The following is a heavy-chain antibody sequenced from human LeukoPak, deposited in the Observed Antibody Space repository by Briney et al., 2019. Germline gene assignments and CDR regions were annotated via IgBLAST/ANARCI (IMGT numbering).Heavy chain of an antibody. CDR1: GFTVSSNY. J-gene: IGHJ4*02. CDR2: IYSGGST. CDR3: ARRGLRYFDWSFVY. V-gene: IGHV3-66*01. D-gene: IGHD3-9*01. Sequence: GGSLRLSCAASGFTVSSNYMSWVRQAPGKGLECVSVIYSGGSTYYADSVKGRFTISRDNSKNTLYLQMNSLRAEDTAVYYCARRGLRYFDWSFVYWGQGTLVTVSS.